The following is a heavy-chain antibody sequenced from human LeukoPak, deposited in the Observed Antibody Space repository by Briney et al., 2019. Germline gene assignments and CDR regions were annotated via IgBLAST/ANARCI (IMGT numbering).Heavy chain of an antibody. Sequence: WGSLRLSCAASGFTFSSYSMNRVSQAPGKGLEWVSSISSSSSYIYYADSVKGRFTISRDNAKNSLYLQMNSLRAEDTAVYYCARRRDSGSLQHFDYWGQGTLVTVSS. V-gene: IGHV3-21*01. D-gene: IGHD1-26*01. CDR3: ARRRDSGSLQHFDY. CDR1: GFTFSSYS. CDR2: ISSSSSYI. J-gene: IGHJ4*02.